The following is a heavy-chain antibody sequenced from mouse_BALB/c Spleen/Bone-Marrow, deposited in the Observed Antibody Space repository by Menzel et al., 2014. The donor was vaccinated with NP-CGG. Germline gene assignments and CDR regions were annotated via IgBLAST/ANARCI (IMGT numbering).Heavy chain of an antibody. CDR3: ARGTTALRYFDV. CDR2: INGGSNTI. D-gene: IGHD1-2*01. J-gene: IGHJ1*01. V-gene: IGHV5-17*02. CDR1: GFTFSSFG. Sequence: EVILVESGGGLVQPGGSRKLSCAASGFTFSSFGMHWIRQAPEKGLEWVAYINGGSNTIYYADTVKGRFTISRDNPKNTLFLQMTSLRSEDTAMYFCARGTTALRYFDVWGAGTTVTVSS.